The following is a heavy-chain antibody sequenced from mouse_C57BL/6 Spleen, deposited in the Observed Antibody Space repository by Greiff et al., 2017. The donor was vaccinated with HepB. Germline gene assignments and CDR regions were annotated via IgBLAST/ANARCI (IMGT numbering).Heavy chain of an antibody. Sequence: QVQLQQSGAELAKPGASVKLSCKASGYTFTSYWMHWVKQRPGQGLEWIGEINPSSGYTKYNKKFKDKATLTADKTSSTAYMQLSSLTYEDSAVYYCAREDSSDYDLYYSMDYWGQGTSVTVSS. CDR3: AREDSSDYDLYYSMDY. CDR1: GYTFTSYW. D-gene: IGHD3-2*02. J-gene: IGHJ4*01. V-gene: IGHV1-7*01. CDR2: INPSSGYT.